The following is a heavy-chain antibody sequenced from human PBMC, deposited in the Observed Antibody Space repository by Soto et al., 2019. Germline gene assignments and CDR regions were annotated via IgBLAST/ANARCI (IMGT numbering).Heavy chain of an antibody. CDR2: INAGNGNT. D-gene: IGHD6-19*01. J-gene: IGHJ4*02. CDR3: ARAVAVPADFDY. CDR1: GYTFTGYA. V-gene: IGHV1-3*05. Sequence: QVQLVQSGAEEKKPGASVKVSCKASGYTFTGYAMHWVRQAPGQRLEWMGWINAGNGNTKYSQKFQGTVTITRDTSASTAYMELSSLRSEDTAVYYCARAVAVPADFDYWRQGTLVTVSS.